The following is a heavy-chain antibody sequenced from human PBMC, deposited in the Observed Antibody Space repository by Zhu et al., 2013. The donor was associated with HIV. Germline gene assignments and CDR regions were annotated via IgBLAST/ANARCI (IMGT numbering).Heavy chain of an antibody. CDR1: GDSITRAGYY. J-gene: IGHJ5*02. CDR3: ARDAGYYGSGSPSMGECWFDP. D-gene: IGHD3-10*01. CDR2: IYYSGST. V-gene: IGHV4-61*08. Sequence: QVQLQESGPGLVKPSQTLSLTCTVSGDSITRAGYYWTWIRQHPEKGLEWIGYIYYSGSTNYSPSLKSRVTTSVDTSKNQFSLKLSSVTAADTAVYYCARDAGYYGSGSPSMGECWFDPWGQGTLVTVSS.